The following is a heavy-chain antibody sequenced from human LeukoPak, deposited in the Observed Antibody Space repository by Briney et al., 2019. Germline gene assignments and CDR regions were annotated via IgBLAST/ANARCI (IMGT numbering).Heavy chain of an antibody. CDR1: GYTFTSYY. Sequence: ASVKVSCKASGYTFTSYYMHWVRQAPGQGLEWMGIINPSGGSTSYAQKFQGRVTMTRDTPTSTVYMELSSLRSGDTAVYYCARDEVVVVPGYYFDYWGQGTLVTVSS. CDR2: INPSGGST. D-gene: IGHD2-2*01. J-gene: IGHJ4*02. CDR3: ARDEVVVVPGYYFDY. V-gene: IGHV1-46*01.